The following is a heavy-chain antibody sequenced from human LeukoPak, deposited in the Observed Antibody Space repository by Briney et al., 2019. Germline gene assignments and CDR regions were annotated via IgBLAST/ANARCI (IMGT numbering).Heavy chain of an antibody. CDR1: GFTFSDYY. Sequence: GGSLRLSCAASGFTFSDYYMSWIRQAPGKGLEWVSYISSSGSTTYYTDSVKGRFTISRDNVKNSLYLQMNSLRAEDTAVYYCARELKQQLVRGEADYWGQGTLVTVSS. J-gene: IGHJ4*02. D-gene: IGHD6-13*01. CDR2: ISSSGSTT. CDR3: ARELKQQLVRGEADY. V-gene: IGHV3-11*04.